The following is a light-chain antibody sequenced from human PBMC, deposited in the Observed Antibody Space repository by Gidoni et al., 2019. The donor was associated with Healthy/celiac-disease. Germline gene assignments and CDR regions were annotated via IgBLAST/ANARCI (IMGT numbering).Light chain of an antibody. CDR2: AAS. V-gene: IGKV1-8*01. CDR1: QGISSY. J-gene: IGKJ1*01. Sequence: AIRMTQSPSSFSASTGDRVTITCLASQGISSYLAWYQQKPGKAPKLLIYAASTLQSGVPSRFSGSGSGTDFTLTISCLQSEDFATYYCQQYYSYPPTFXQXTKVEIK. CDR3: QQYYSYPPT.